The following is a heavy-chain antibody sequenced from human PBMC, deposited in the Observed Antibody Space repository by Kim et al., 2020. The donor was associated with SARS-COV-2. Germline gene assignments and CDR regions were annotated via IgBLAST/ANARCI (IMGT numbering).Heavy chain of an antibody. CDR3: TTDTPVYCSGGSCYRDY. V-gene: IGHV3-15*01. J-gene: IGHJ4*02. CDR2: IKSKTDGGTT. CDR1: GFTFSNAW. Sequence: GGSLRLSCAASGFTFSNAWMSWVRQAPGKGLEWVGRIKSKTDGGTTDYAAPVKGRFTISRDDSKNTLYLQMNSLKTEDTAVYYCTTDTPVYCSGGSCYRDYWGQGTLVTVSS. D-gene: IGHD2-15*01.